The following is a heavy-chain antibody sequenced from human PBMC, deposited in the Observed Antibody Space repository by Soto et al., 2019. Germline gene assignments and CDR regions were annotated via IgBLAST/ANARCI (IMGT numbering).Heavy chain of an antibody. D-gene: IGHD3-3*01. J-gene: IGHJ4*02. CDR1: GGSISSYY. CDR3: ARGANDFWSGYSPYYFDY. Sequence: SETLSLTCTVPGGSISSYYWSWIRQPPGKGLEWIGYIYYSGSTNYNPSLKSRVTISVDTSKNQFSLKLSSVTAADTAVYYCARGANDFWSGYSPYYFDYWGQGTLVTVSS. V-gene: IGHV4-59*01. CDR2: IYYSGST.